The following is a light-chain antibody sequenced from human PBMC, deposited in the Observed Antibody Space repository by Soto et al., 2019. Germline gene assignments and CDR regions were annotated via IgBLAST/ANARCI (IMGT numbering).Light chain of an antibody. V-gene: IGKV1-13*02. CDR1: QGISSA. J-gene: IGKJ2*01. CDR3: QQFNSYPRT. Sequence: AIQLTQSPSSLSASVGDRVTITCRASQGISSALAWYQQKAGKPPKLLIYDASSLESGVPSRFGGSGSGADITLTISSLQPEDFATYCCQQFNSYPRTFGQGTKLEIK. CDR2: DAS.